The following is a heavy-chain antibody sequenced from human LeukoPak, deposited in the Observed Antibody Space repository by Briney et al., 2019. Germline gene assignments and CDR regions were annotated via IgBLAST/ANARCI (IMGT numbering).Heavy chain of an antibody. CDR3: ARRNDFDI. V-gene: IGHV4-4*08. CDR1: GGSITGYY. CDR2: IYSNEAT. Sequence: SETLPLTCTVSGGSITGYYWSWIRQPPGKGLEWIGYIYSNEATQYKPSLKSRVTISADTSKNQFSLKLTSVSAADTAIYYCARRNDFDIWGQGTMVTVSS. J-gene: IGHJ3*02.